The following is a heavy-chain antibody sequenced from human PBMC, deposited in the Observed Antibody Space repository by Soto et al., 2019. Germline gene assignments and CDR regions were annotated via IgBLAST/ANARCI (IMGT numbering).Heavy chain of an antibody. D-gene: IGHD2-21*01. CDR1: GFTFSSYG. V-gene: IGHV3-33*01. CDR3: ARTISPEPGYYYYGMDV. J-gene: IGHJ6*02. CDR2: IWYDGSNK. Sequence: GGSLRLSCAASGFTFSSYGMHWVRQAPGKGLEWVAVIWYDGSNKYYADSVKGRFTISRDNSKNTLYLQMNSLRAEDTAVYYCARTISPEPGYYYYGMDVWGQGTTVTAP.